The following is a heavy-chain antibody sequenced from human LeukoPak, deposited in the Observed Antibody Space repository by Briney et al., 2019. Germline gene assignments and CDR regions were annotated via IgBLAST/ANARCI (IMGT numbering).Heavy chain of an antibody. CDR2: ISSSSYI. CDR3: ARALPIVVVPAAIDY. V-gene: IGHV3-21*01. D-gene: IGHD2-2*01. Sequence: GGSLRLSCAASGFTFSSYSMNWVRQAPGKGPEWVSSISSSSYIYYADSVKGRFTISRDNAKNSLYLQMNSLRAEDTAVYYCARALPIVVVPAAIDYWGQGTLVTVSS. J-gene: IGHJ4*02. CDR1: GFTFSSYS.